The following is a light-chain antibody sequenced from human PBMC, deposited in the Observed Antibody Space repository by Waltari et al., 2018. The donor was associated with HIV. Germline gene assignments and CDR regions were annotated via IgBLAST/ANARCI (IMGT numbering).Light chain of an antibody. CDR2: GDN. CDR3: QSYDSSTQV. V-gene: IGLV6-57*04. CDR1: SGSLASNY. Sequence: NFILTQPHSVSGSPGKTVTISCTRSSGSLASNYVPWYQQRPGSAPTTVIFGDNQRPSGVPDRFSGSIDSSSNSASLTISGLKTEDEADYYCQSYDSSTQVFGGGTKLTVL. J-gene: IGLJ3*02.